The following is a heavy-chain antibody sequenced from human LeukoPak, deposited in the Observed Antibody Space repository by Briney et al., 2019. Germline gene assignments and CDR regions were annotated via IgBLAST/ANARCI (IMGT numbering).Heavy chain of an antibody. D-gene: IGHD4-23*01. V-gene: IGHV3-53*01. CDR2: IYSGGSI. Sequence: GGSLRLSCAASGFTFSTYSMNWVRQAPGKGLEWVSVIYSGGSIYYADSVKGRFTISRDNSKNTLYLQMNSLRAEDTAVYYCGVNSDYWGQGTLVTVFS. CDR3: GVNSDY. CDR1: GFTFSTYS. J-gene: IGHJ4*02.